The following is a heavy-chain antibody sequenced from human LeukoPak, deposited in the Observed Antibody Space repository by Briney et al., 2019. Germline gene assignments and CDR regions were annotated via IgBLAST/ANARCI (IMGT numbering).Heavy chain of an antibody. J-gene: IGHJ4*02. CDR1: GGSISSGGYS. CDR3: ARGVTMIVVPLGSVYFDY. V-gene: IGHV4-30-2*01. CDR2: IYHSGST. Sequence: SETLSLTCAVSGGSISSGGYSWSWIGQPPGKGLEWIGYIYHSGSTYYNPSLKSRVTISVDRSKNQFSLKLSSVTAADTAVYYCARGVTMIVVPLGSVYFDYWGQGTLVTVSS. D-gene: IGHD3-22*01.